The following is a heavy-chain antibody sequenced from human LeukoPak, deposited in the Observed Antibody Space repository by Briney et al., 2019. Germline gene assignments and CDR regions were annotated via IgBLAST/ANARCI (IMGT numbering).Heavy chain of an antibody. J-gene: IGHJ3*02. V-gene: IGHV3-30-3*01. CDR1: GFTFSSYA. D-gene: IGHD3-22*01. CDR3: ARGYYDSRAFDI. CDR2: ISYDGSNK. Sequence: GGSLRLSCAASGFTFSSYAMHWVRQAPGKGLEWVAVISYDGSNKYYADSVKGRFTISRDNSKNTLYLQMNSLRAEDTAVYYCARGYYDSRAFDIWGQGTMVTVSS.